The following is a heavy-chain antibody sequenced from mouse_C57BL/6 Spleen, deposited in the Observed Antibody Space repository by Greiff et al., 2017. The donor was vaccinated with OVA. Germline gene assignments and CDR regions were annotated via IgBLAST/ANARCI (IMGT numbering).Heavy chain of an antibody. Sequence: EVMLVESGPGMVKPSQSLSLTCTVTGYSITSGYDWHWIRHFPGNKLEWMGYISYSGSTNYNPSLKSRISITHDTSKNHFFLKLNSVTTEDTATYYCARDQGDYRAWFAYWGQGTLVTVSA. CDR1: GYSITSGYD. V-gene: IGHV3-1*01. CDR2: ISYSGST. CDR3: ARDQGDYRAWFAY. D-gene: IGHD2-13*01. J-gene: IGHJ3*01.